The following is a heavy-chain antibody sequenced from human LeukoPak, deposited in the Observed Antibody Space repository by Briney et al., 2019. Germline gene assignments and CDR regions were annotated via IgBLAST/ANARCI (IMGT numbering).Heavy chain of an antibody. CDR1: GGSISGYF. CDR3: ARYGITIVRGGKYYFDS. CDR2: IHYSGST. J-gene: IGHJ4*02. Sequence: SETLSLTRTVSGGSISGYFWSWIRQPPGKGLEWIGYIHYSGSTNYNPSLNSRVTISVDMSKNQFSLRLSSVTAADTAVYYCARYGITIVRGGKYYFDSWGQGTLVTVSS. V-gene: IGHV4-59*08. D-gene: IGHD3-10*01.